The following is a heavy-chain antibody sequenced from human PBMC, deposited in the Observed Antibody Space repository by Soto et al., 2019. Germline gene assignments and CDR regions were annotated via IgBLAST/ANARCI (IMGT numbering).Heavy chain of an antibody. D-gene: IGHD5-18*01. J-gene: IGHJ4*02. Sequence: ASETLSLTCSFSGFSISSAYYWGLIRQPPLKGLEWIGSIYYSGTTYYNPSLKSRVTISVDTSKNQFSLKLYSVTAADTAVYYCARDWYRDGYNGGYHDYWRQGNQVTVSS. CDR1: GFSISSAYY. CDR3: ARDWYRDGYNGGYHDY. V-gene: IGHV4-38-2*02. CDR2: IYYSGTT.